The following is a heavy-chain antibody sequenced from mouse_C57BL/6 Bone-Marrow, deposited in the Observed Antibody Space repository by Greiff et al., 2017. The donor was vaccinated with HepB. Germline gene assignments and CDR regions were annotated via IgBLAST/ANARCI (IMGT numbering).Heavy chain of an antibody. D-gene: IGHD3-3*01. CDR3: ARRGCRRDWYFDV. V-gene: IGHV1-78*01. Sequence: VQLQESDAELVKPGASVKISCKVSGYTFTDHTIHWMKQRPEQGLEWIGYIYPRDGSTKYNEKFKGKATLTADKSSSTAYMQLNSLTSEDSAVYFCARRGCRRDWYFDVWGTGTTVTVSS. CDR2: IYPRDGST. J-gene: IGHJ1*03. CDR1: GYTFTDHT.